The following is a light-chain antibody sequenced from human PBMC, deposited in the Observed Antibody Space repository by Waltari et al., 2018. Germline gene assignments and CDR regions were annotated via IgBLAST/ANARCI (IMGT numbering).Light chain of an antibody. Sequence: EIVMTQSPATLSVSPGKRATLSCRASQSVSDKLAWYQQKPGQAPRLLIYGASKRASGIPDRFSGSGSGTEFTLTISSLQSEDFALYYCQQYNVWPRTSGPGTKVDIK. CDR2: GAS. V-gene: IGKV3-15*01. CDR1: QSVSDK. CDR3: QQYNVWPRT. J-gene: IGKJ3*01.